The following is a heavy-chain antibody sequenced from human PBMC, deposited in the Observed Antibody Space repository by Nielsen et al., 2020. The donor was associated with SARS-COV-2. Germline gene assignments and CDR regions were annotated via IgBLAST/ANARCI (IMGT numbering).Heavy chain of an antibody. CDR3: ARDGSIRGSYYYYYMDV. D-gene: IGHD3-10*01. J-gene: IGHJ6*03. Sequence: ASVKVSCKASGYTFTSYYMHWVRQAPGQGLEWMGIINPSGGSTSYAQKFQGRVTMTRDTSTSTVYMELSSLRSDDTAVYYCARDGSIRGSYYYYYMDVWGKGTTVTVSS. V-gene: IGHV1-46*01. CDR2: INPSGGST. CDR1: GYTFTSYY.